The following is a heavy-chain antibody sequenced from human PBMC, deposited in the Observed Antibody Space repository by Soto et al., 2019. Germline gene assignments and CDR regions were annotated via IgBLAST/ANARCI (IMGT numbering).Heavy chain of an antibody. Sequence: PSETLSLTCTVSGGSISGYYWSWIRQPPGKGLEWIGYIYYSGSTNYNPSLKSRVTISVDTSKNQFSLKLSSVTAADTAVYYCARDHRGALYWGQGTLVTVSS. V-gene: IGHV4-59*01. CDR2: IYYSGST. CDR3: ARDHRGALY. CDR1: GGSISGYY. J-gene: IGHJ4*02.